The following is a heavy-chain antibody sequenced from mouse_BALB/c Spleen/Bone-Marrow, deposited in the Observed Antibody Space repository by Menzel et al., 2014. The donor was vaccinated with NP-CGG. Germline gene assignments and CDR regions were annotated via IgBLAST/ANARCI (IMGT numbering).Heavy chain of an antibody. D-gene: IGHD2-14*01. CDR1: GFSLTSYG. Sequence: VMLVESGPGLVAPSQSLSITCTVSGFSLTSYGVNWVRQPPKKGLEWLGVIWGDGSTNYHSALISRLSISKDNSKSQIFLKLNSLQTDDTATYYCAKGGYADGFAYWGRGILVTVSA. V-gene: IGHV2-3*01. J-gene: IGHJ3*01. CDR2: IWGDGST. CDR3: AKGGYADGFAY.